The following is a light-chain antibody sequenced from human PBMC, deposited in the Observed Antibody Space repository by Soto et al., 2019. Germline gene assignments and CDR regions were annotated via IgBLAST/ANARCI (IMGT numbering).Light chain of an antibody. CDR2: EGS. CDR3: CSYAGNSDV. Sequence: QSVLTQPASVSGSPGQSITISCTGTSSDVGSYNLVSWYQQHPGKAPKLVIYEGSKRPSGVSSRFSGSKSGNTASLTISGLQAEDEADYYCCSYAGNSDVFGTGTKVTVL. V-gene: IGLV2-23*01. J-gene: IGLJ1*01. CDR1: SSDVGSYNL.